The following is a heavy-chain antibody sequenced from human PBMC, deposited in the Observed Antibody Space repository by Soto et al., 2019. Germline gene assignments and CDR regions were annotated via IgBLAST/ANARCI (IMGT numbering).Heavy chain of an antibody. J-gene: IGHJ5*02. CDR3: ARRHLAVAVSPGCDP. D-gene: IGHD6-19*01. CDR1: GLLITDSEMG. CDR2: IDSSGEK. V-gene: IGHV2-26*01. Sequence: QATLKESGPVLVKPTEPLTLRCTVSGLLITDSEMGVSWIRQPPGQPLEWLAHIDSSGEKAYRTFLKSRPVISKDTAKSQIAVTMTNMDPADTATYYCARRHLAVAVSPGCDPWGQGIPGTVSS.